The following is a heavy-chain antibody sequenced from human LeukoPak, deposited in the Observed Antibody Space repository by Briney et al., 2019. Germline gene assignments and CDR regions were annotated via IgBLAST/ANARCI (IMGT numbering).Heavy chain of an antibody. D-gene: IGHD6-13*01. V-gene: IGHV3-74*01. CDR3: ARVRSSSWYDY. CDR1: GFTFRSYS. Sequence: GGSLRLSCAASGFTFRSYSMNWVRQAPGEGLVWVSRISSDGITTTYADSVKGRFTISRDNAKNTLYLQMNSLRVEDTAVYYCARVRSSSWYDYWGQGALVTVSS. J-gene: IGHJ4*02. CDR2: ISSDGITT.